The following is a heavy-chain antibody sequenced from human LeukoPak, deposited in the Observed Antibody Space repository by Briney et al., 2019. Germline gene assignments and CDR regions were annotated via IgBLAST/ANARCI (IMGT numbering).Heavy chain of an antibody. CDR3: ARVSRCSGGSCYSHAFDI. Sequence: VASVKVSCKASGGTFSSYAISWVRQAPGQGLEWMGRIIPILGIANYAQKFQSRVTITADKSTSTAYMELSSLRSEDTAVYYCARVSRCSGGSCYSHAFDIWGQGTIVTVSS. J-gene: IGHJ3*02. V-gene: IGHV1-69*04. CDR1: GGTFSSYA. CDR2: IIPILGIA. D-gene: IGHD2-15*01.